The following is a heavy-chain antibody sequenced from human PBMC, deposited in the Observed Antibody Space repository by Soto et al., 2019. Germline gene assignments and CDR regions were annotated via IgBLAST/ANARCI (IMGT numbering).Heavy chain of an antibody. V-gene: IGHV3-53*02. J-gene: IGHJ4*02. CDR1: GFTVSSNY. CDR3: ARFVDYYDNSRLV. Sequence: EVQLVKTGGGLIQPGGSLRLSCAASGFTVSSNYMSWVRQAPGKGLEWVSIIYSGGSRYYADSVKGRFTISRDSSKNTLYLQMNSLRAEDTAMYYCARFVDYYDNSRLVWGQGPLVTVSS. CDR2: IYSGGSR. D-gene: IGHD3-22*01.